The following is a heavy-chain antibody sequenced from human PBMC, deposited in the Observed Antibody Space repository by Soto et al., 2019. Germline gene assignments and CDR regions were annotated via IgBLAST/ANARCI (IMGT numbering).Heavy chain of an antibody. CDR2: ISGSGGST. V-gene: IGHV3-23*01. CDR1: GFTFSSYA. D-gene: IGHD6-6*01. J-gene: IGHJ4*02. CDR3: AKAILSSSSPAPLDY. Sequence: PGGSLRLSCAASGFTFSSYAMSWVRQAPGKGLEWVSAISGSGGSTYYADSVKGRFTISRDNSKNTLYLQMNSLRAEDTAVYYCAKAILSSSSPAPLDYWGQGTLVTVSS.